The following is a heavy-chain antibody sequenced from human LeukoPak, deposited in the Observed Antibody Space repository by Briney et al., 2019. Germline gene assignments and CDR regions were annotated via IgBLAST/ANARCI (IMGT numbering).Heavy chain of an antibody. V-gene: IGHV4-34*01. D-gene: IGHD3-22*01. CDR1: GGSFSGYY. J-gene: IGHJ4*02. CDR3: ARTNYYDSSGYYSLDY. CDR2: INRSGST. Sequence: SETLSLTCAVYGGSFSGYYWSWIRQPPGKGLEWIGEINRSGSTNYNPSLKSRVTISVDTSKNHFSLKLSSMTAADTAVYYCARTNYYDSSGYYSLDYWGQGTLVTVSS.